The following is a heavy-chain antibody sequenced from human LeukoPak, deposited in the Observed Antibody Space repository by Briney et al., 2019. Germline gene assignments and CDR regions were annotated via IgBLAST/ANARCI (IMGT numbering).Heavy chain of an antibody. J-gene: IGHJ4*02. D-gene: IGHD2-2*01. CDR2: ISGSGGST. CDR1: GFTFSSYA. V-gene: IGHV3-23*01. CDR3: AKGGFVVVPAAKREDFDY. Sequence: RSGGSLRLSCAASGFTFSSYAMSWVRQAPGKGLEWVSAISGSGGSTYYADSVTGRFTISRDNSKNTLYLQMNSLRAEDTAVYYCAKGGFVVVPAAKREDFDYWGQGTLVTVSS.